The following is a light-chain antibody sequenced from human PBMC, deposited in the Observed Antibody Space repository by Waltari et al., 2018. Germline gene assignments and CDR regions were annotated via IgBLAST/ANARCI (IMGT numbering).Light chain of an antibody. CDR2: AAS. CDR1: QSISSD. CDR3: QQSYNTPRT. Sequence: DIQMTQSPSSLSASVGDRVTITCRASQSISSDLNWYQQKPGKAPKLLIYAASSLQSGVPSRFSGSASGTDFTLTISSLQPEDVATYYCQQSYNTPRTFGQGTKVEVK. J-gene: IGKJ1*01. V-gene: IGKV1-39*01.